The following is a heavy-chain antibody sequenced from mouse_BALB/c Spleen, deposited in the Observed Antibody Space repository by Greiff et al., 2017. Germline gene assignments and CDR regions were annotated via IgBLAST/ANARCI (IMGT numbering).Heavy chain of an antibody. CDR3: ARGYYRTLYAMDY. CDR2: IDPANGNT. J-gene: IGHJ4*01. Sequence: EVKLQQSGAELVKPGASVKLSCTASGFNIKDTYMHWVKQRPEQGLEWIGRIDPANGNTKYDPKFQGKATITADTSSNTAYLQLSSLTSEDTAVYYCARGYYRTLYAMDYWGQGTSVTVSS. D-gene: IGHD2-14*01. CDR1: GFNIKDTY. V-gene: IGHV14-3*02.